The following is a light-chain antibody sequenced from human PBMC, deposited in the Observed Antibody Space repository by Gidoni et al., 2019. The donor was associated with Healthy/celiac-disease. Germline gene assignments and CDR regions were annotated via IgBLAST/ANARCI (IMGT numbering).Light chain of an antibody. V-gene: IGLV2-14*01. CDR1: RSDVGGYNY. Sequence: QSALTQPASVSGSPGPSITISFTGTRSDVGGYNYVSWYQQHPGKAPKLMIYDVSNRPSGVSNRFSGSKSGNTASLTISGLQAEDEADYYCSSYTSSSTPVVFGGGTKLTVL. CDR3: SSYTSSSTPVV. CDR2: DVS. J-gene: IGLJ2*01.